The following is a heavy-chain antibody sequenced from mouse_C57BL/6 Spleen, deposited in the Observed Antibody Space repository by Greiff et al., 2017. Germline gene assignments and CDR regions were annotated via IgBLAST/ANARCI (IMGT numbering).Heavy chain of an antibody. Sequence: EVHLVESGGGLVQPKGSLKLSCAASGFSFNTYAMNWVRQAPGKGLEWVARIRSKSNNYATYYADSVKDRFTISRDDSESMLYLQMNNLKTEDTAMYYCVKQVHYDKRGYYFDYWGQGTTLTVSS. CDR2: IRSKSNNYAT. J-gene: IGHJ2*01. D-gene: IGHD2-4*01. CDR3: VKQVHYDKRGYYFDY. V-gene: IGHV10-1*01. CDR1: GFSFNTYA.